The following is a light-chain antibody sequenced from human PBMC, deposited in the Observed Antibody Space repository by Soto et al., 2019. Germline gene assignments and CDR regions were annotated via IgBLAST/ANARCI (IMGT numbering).Light chain of an antibody. V-gene: IGLV2-23*01. CDR1: SSDVGSYNL. Sequence: QSVLTQPASVSGSPGQSITISCTGTSSDVGSYNLVSWYQHHPGKAPKFIIYEDSKRPSGVSNRFSGSKSGNTASLTISGLQAEDEADYYCCSYAGSSTYVFGSGTKLTVL. CDR2: EDS. CDR3: CSYAGSSTYV. J-gene: IGLJ6*01.